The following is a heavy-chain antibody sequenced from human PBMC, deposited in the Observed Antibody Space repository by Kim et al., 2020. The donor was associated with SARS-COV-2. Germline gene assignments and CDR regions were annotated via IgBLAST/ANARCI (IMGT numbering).Heavy chain of an antibody. CDR2: T. Sequence: THYTEPVKDRFNISREDSKHMVFLQMTSLKTEDTAVYYCTTDVTSVAATYWGQGTLVTVSS. CDR3: TTDVTSVAATY. D-gene: IGHD2-15*01. V-gene: IGHV3-15*01. J-gene: IGHJ4*02.